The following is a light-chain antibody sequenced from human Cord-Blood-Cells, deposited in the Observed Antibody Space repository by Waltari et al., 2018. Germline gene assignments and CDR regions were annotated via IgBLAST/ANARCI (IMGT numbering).Light chain of an antibody. J-gene: IGKJ2*01. CDR2: DAS. CDR1: QSVSSY. CDR3: QQRSNWPPKYT. V-gene: IGKV3-11*01. Sequence: ETGLTQSPATLSLSPGERATLSCRASQSVSSYLALYQQKPGPAPSLLIYDASNRATGIPARFSGSGSGTDFTLTISSLEPEDFAVYYCQQRSNWPPKYTFGQGTKLEIK.